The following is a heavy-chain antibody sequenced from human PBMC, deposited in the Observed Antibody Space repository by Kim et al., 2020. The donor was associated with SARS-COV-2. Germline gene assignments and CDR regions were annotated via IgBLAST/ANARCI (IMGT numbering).Heavy chain of an antibody. J-gene: IGHJ4*02. V-gene: IGHV3-23*01. CDR3: AKDWPRTSSGD. CDR2: INLNGGNT. CDR1: GFTFGSFA. D-gene: IGHD2-2*01. Sequence: GGSLRLSCAASGFTFGSFAMTWFRQAPGKGLEWVSSINLNGGNTVYADSVKGRFTISRDNSKNTVSLQMESLRVDDTALYYCAKDWPRTSSGDWGQGTLVTVSS.